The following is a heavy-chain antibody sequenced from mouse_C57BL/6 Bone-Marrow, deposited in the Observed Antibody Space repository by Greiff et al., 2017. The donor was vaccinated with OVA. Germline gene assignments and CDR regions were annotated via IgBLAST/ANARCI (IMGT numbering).Heavy chain of an antibody. V-gene: IGHV1-55*01. D-gene: IGHD2-1*01. CDR2: IYPGSGST. CDR3: ARYLRGNPDY. Sequence: QVHVKQSGAELVKPGASVKMSCKASGYTFTSYWITWVKQRPGQGLEWIGDIYPGSGSTNYNEKFKSKATLTVDTSSSTAYMQLSSLTSEDSAVYYCARYLRGNPDYWGQGTTLTVSS. CDR1: GYTFTSYW. J-gene: IGHJ2*01.